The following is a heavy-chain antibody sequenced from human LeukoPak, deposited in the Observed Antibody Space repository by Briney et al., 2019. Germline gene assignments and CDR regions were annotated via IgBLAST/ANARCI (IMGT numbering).Heavy chain of an antibody. V-gene: IGHV4-39*01. J-gene: IGHJ6*03. Sequence: SETLSLTCTVSGGSISSSTYYWGWIRQPPGKGLEWIGSIYYSGSTYYNPSLKSRVTISVDTSKNQFSLKLSSVTAADTAVYYCARGGYCSSTRSPCYYYYYMDVWGKGTTVTVSS. CDR2: IYYSGST. CDR1: GGSISSSTYY. D-gene: IGHD2-2*01. CDR3: ARGGYCSSTRSPCYYYYYMDV.